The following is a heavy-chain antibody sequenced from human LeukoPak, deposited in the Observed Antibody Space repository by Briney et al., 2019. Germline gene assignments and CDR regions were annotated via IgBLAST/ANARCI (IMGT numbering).Heavy chain of an antibody. V-gene: IGHV3-23*01. CDR2: FSGSGGNT. J-gene: IGHJ4*02. D-gene: IGHD6-13*01. CDR3: TGHHQAYSRTY. CDR1: GFTFSSYG. Sequence: GGTLRLSCAASGFTFSSYGMNWVRQAPGKGLEWVSAFSGSGGNTYYADSLRGRFTVSRDNAKDTLYLQMNSLRAEDTAVYYCTGHHQAYSRTYWGQGTLVTVSS.